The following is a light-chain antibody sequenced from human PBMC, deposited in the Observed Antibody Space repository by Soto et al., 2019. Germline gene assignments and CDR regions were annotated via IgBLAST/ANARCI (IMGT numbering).Light chain of an antibody. CDR3: QAYDNSRRGWV. CDR1: SSDVGGYNY. Sequence: QSALTQPASVSGSPGQSITISCTGTSSDVGGYNYVSWYQQHPGKAPKLMIYEVSNRPSGVSNRFSGSKSGNTASLTISGLQADDEADYYCQAYDNSRRGWVFGGGTKLTVL. V-gene: IGLV2-14*01. J-gene: IGLJ3*02. CDR2: EVS.